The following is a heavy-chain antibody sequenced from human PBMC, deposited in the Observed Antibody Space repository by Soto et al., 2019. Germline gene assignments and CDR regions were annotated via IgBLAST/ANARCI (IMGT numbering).Heavy chain of an antibody. Sequence: QVQLQQWGAGLLKPSETLSLTCAVYGGSFSGYYWTWIRQPPGTGLEWIGEINHSGSTNYNPSLKSLVTISVDTSKNQFSLKLTSVTAADTAVYYCARDKITGLFDYWGQRTLVTVSS. CDR2: INHSGST. D-gene: IGHD2-8*02. J-gene: IGHJ4*02. V-gene: IGHV4-34*01. CDR3: ARDKITGLFDY. CDR1: GGSFSGYY.